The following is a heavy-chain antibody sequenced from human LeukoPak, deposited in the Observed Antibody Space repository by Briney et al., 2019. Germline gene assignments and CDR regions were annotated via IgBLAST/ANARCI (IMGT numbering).Heavy chain of an antibody. V-gene: IGHV1-69*05. Sequence: ASVKVSCKASGGTFSSYAISWLRQAPGQGLEWMGGIIPIFGTANYAQKFQGRVTITTDESTSTAYMELSSLRSEDTAVYYCARSQGIGYYDSRFDYWGQGTLVTVSS. J-gene: IGHJ4*02. D-gene: IGHD3-22*01. CDR1: GGTFSSYA. CDR2: IIPIFGTA. CDR3: ARSQGIGYYDSRFDY.